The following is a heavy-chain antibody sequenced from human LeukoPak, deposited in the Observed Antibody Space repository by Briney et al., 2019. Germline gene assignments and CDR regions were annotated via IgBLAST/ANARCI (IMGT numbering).Heavy chain of an antibody. CDR1: GYTLAELS. CDR2: FDPEDGET. CDR3: ATRIYSGRDYFDY. J-gene: IGHJ4*02. Sequence: ASVKVSCKVSGYTLAELSMHWVRQAPGEGLEWMGGFDPEDGETIYAQKFQGRVTMTEDTSTDTAYMELSSLRSEDTAVYYCATRIYSGRDYFDYWGQGTLVTVSS. D-gene: IGHD1-26*01. V-gene: IGHV1-24*01.